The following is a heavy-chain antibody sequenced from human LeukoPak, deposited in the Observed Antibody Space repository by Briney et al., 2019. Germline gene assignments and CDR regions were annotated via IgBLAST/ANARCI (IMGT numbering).Heavy chain of an antibody. CDR1: GYTFTTYY. J-gene: IGHJ4*02. CDR3: ARDPVGYSYGHFDY. CDR2: INPSGGST. Sequence: ASVKVSCKASGYTFTTYYMHWVRQAPGQGLEWMGIINPSGGSTTYAQNFQGRVTMTRDTSTSAVYMEVSSLRSEDTAVYYCARDPVGYSYGHFDYWGQGTLVTVSS. D-gene: IGHD5-18*01. V-gene: IGHV1-46*01.